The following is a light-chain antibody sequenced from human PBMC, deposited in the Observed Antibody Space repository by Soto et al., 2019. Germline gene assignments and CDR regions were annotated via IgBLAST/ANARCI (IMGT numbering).Light chain of an antibody. CDR1: QSSSVW. CDR3: PQYTRDPPT. Sequence: DIQMTQSPSTLSASVGDRTTITCRSSQSSSVWLDGYQQKAGKAPNLMIDKASRLERGGPSRFSGRGAETEFTLTISGLHPGDSATYSCPQYTRDPPTFGQGTKVDIK. V-gene: IGKV1-5*03. CDR2: KAS. J-gene: IGKJ1*01.